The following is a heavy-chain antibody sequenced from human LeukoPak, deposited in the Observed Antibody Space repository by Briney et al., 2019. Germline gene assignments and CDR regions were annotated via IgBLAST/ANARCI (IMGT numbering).Heavy chain of an antibody. CDR2: IIPILDVT. V-gene: IGHV1-69*04. CDR1: GGTFTNYA. D-gene: IGHD2-2*01. Sequence: SVKVSCKASGGTFTNYAINWVRQAPGQGLEWMGRIIPILDVTNYAQKFQGRVTITADQSTSTAYMELSSLRSEDTAVYYCAVVPAAQRDYYYYGMDVWGQGTTVTVSS. CDR3: AVVPAAQRDYYYYGMDV. J-gene: IGHJ6*02.